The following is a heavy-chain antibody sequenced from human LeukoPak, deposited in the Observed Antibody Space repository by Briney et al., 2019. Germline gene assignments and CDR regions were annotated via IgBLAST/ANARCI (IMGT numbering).Heavy chain of an antibody. V-gene: IGHV1-18*01. Sequence: GASVKVSCKASGYTFTSYGISWVRQAPGQGLEWMGWISAYNGNTNCAQKLQGRVTMTTDTSTSTAYMELRSLRSDDTAVYYCARDVEDIVVVPAAIGSFLGYWGQGTLVTVSS. J-gene: IGHJ4*02. CDR1: GYTFTSYG. CDR2: ISAYNGNT. D-gene: IGHD2-2*02. CDR3: ARDVEDIVVVPAAIGSFLGY.